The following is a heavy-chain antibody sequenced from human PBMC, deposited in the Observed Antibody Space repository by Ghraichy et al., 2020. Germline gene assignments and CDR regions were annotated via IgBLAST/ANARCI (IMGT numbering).Heavy chain of an antibody. CDR1: GGSISSSSYY. CDR2: IYYSGST. J-gene: IGHJ4*02. Sequence: SETLSLTCTVSGGSISSSSYYWGWIRQPPRKGLEWIGSIYYSGSTYYNPSLKSRVTISVDTSKNQFSLKLSSVTAGDTAVYYCARDGGYSYPFDYWGQGTLVTVSS. D-gene: IGHD5-18*01. CDR3: ARDGGYSYPFDY. V-gene: IGHV4-39*07.